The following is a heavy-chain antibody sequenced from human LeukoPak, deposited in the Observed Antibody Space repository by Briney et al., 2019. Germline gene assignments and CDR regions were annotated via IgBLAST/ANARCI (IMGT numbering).Heavy chain of an antibody. V-gene: IGHV4-39*01. CDR3: ARHPTSSYYFDY. CDR2: IYYSGSA. CDR1: GGSISSSSYF. Sequence: PSETLSLTCTVSGGSISSSSYFWGWVRQPPGKGLEWIGIIYYSGSAYYNPSLKSRVTISVDTSNNQFSLKLSSVTAADTAFYYCARHPTSSYYFDYWGQGTLVTVSS. J-gene: IGHJ4*02.